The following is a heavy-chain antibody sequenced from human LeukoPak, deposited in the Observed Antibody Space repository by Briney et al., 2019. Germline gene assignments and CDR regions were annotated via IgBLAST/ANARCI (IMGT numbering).Heavy chain of an antibody. V-gene: IGHV4-34*01. CDR1: GGSLSGYS. CDR2: INDSGST. J-gene: IGHJ4*02. Sequence: SETLSLTCAVSGGSLSGYSWSWIRQPPGKGLEWIGEINDSGSTNYNASLKSRATISIDTFMIQLSLMVGPVTAADTAMYYCARSGCYQIYWGQGTLATVSS. D-gene: IGHD3-10*01. CDR3: ARSGCYQIY.